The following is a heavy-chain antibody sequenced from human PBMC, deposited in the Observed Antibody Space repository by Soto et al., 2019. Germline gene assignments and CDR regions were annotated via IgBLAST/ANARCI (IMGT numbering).Heavy chain of an antibody. CDR1: GYTFTSYY. D-gene: IGHD3-10*01. CDR2: INPSGGST. Sequence: ASVKVSCKASGYTFTSYYMHWVRQAPGQGLEWMGIINPSGGSTYYNPSLKSRVTISVDTSKNQFSLKLSSVTAADTAVYYCATGQDYYGFGYWGQGTLVTVSS. CDR3: ATGQDYYGFGY. V-gene: IGHV1-46*01. J-gene: IGHJ4*02.